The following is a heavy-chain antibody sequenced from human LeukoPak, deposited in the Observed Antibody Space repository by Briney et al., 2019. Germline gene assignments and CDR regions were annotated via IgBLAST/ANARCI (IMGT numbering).Heavy chain of an antibody. CDR2: IYYSGST. CDR3: ARHRSPPRPYCSSTSCYRPGLFDY. D-gene: IGHD2-2*02. CDR1: GGSISSSSYY. V-gene: IGHV4-39*01. J-gene: IGHJ4*02. Sequence: SETLSLTCTVSGGSISSSSYYWGWIRQPPGKGLEWIGSIYYSGSTYYNPSLKSRVTISVDTSKNQFSLKLSSVPAADTAVYYCARHRSPPRPYCSSTSCYRPGLFDYWGQGTLVTVSS.